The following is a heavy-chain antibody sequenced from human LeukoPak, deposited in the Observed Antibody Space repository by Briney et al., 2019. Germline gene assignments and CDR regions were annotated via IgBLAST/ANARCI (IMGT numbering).Heavy chain of an antibody. CDR1: GYTFTSYD. Sequence: ASVKVSCKASGYTFTSYDINWVRQATGQGLEWMGWMNPNSGNTGYAQKFQGRVTMTRNTSISIAYMELSSLRSEDTAVYYCARDSRDTMVRGVIITSAFYYYMDVWGKGTTVTISS. CDR3: ARDSRDTMVRGVIITSAFYYYMDV. V-gene: IGHV1-8*01. J-gene: IGHJ6*03. D-gene: IGHD3-10*01. CDR2: MNPNSGNT.